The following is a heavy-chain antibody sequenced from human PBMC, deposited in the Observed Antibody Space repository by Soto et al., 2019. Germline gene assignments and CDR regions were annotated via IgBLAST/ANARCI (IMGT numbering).Heavy chain of an antibody. V-gene: IGHV1-3*01. CDR3: ARGATAMVTRAFDI. J-gene: IGHJ3*02. CDR2: INAGNGNT. D-gene: IGHD5-18*01. CDR1: GYTFTSYA. Sequence: ASVKVSCKASGYTFTSYAMHWVRQAPGQRLEWMGWINAGNGNTKYSQKFQGRVTITRDTSASTAYMELSSLRPEDTAVYYCARGATAMVTRAFDIWGQGAMVTVSS.